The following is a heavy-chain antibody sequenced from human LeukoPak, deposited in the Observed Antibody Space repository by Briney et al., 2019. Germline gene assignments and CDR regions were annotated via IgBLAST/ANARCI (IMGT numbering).Heavy chain of an antibody. CDR3: ARDMVRGVNYYYGMDV. CDR2: IYSGGST. Sequence: GGSLRLSCAASGFTVSSNYMSWVRQAPGKGLEWVSVIYSGGSTYYADSVKGRFTISRDDSKNTLYLRMNSLRAEDTAVYYCARDMVRGVNYYYGMDVWGQGTTVTVSS. V-gene: IGHV3-66*01. D-gene: IGHD3-10*01. J-gene: IGHJ6*02. CDR1: GFTVSSNY.